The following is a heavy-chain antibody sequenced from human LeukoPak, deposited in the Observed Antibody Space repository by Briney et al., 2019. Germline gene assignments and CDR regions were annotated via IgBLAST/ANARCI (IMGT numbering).Heavy chain of an antibody. CDR1: TSNFNYYY. CDR3: ARDQSYYGSGRLDY. V-gene: IGHV3-11*01. J-gene: IGHJ4*02. CDR2: ISDNGKTI. Sequence: GGSLRLSCEASTSNFNYYYMNWIRQVPGKGLEWLSYISDNGKTIFYADPVKGRFTISRDNSKNTLYLQMNSLRAEDTAVYYCARDQSYYGSGRLDYWGQGTLVTVSS. D-gene: IGHD3-10*01.